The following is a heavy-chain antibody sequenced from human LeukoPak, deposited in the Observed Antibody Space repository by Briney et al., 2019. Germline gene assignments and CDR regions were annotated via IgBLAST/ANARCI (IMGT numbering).Heavy chain of an antibody. CDR1: GGSISSYY. CDR2: IYYSGST. V-gene: IGHV4-59*01. J-gene: IGHJ6*04. D-gene: IGHD1-1*01. Sequence: SETLSLTCTVSGGSISSYYRSWIRQPPGKGLEWIGYIYYSGSTNYNPSLKSRVTISVDTSKNQFSLKLSSVTAADTAVYYCARDRTQLERWGYYYYGMDVWGKGTTVTVSS. CDR3: ARDRTQLERWGYYYYGMDV.